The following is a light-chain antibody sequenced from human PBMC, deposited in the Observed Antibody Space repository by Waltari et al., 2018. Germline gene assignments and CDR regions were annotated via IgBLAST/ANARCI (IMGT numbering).Light chain of an antibody. Sequence: QSALTQPASVSGSPGQSITIPCTGTRSDVGGYNYVSWYQQHPGNAPKLMIYEVSNRPSGVSNRFSGSKSGNPASLTISGLQAEDEADYYCSSYTSSSTWVFGGGTKLTVL. V-gene: IGLV2-14*01. CDR1: RSDVGGYNY. CDR2: EVS. CDR3: SSYTSSSTWV. J-gene: IGLJ3*02.